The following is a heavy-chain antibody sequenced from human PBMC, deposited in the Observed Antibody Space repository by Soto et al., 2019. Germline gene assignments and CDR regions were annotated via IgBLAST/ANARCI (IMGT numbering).Heavy chain of an antibody. D-gene: IGHD2-21*02. CDR2: IYYSGST. V-gene: IGHV4-39*01. Sequence: PSETLSLTCTVTGDSISNRSYYWGWIRQPPGKGLEWIGSIYYSGSTYNNPSLKSRVSMSVDTSKNQFSLKLRSVTAADTALYYCARQRTSVVTKAYFDSWGQGYMVTVSP. CDR1: GDSISNRSYY. CDR3: ARQRTSVVTKAYFDS. J-gene: IGHJ4*02.